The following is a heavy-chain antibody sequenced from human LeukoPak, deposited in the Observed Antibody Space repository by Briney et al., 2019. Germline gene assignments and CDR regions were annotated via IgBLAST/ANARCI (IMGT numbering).Heavy chain of an antibody. CDR2: IYYSGST. V-gene: IGHV4-59*01. Sequence: SETLSLTCTVSGGSISSYYWSWIRQPPGKGLEWIGYIYYSGSTNYNPSLKSRVTISVDTSKNQFSLKLSSVTAADPAVYYCARSWTRYTPDYWGQGTLVTVSS. D-gene: IGHD6-13*01. CDR3: ARSWTRYTPDY. CDR1: GGSISSYY. J-gene: IGHJ4*02.